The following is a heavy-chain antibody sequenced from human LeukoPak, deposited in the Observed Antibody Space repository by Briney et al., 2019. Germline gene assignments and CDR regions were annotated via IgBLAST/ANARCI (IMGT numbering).Heavy chain of an antibody. CDR3: ARDWGGYNPARAAFDI. D-gene: IGHD5-24*01. J-gene: IGHJ3*02. Sequence: SETLSLTCTVSGGSISSYYWSWIRQPPGKGLEWIGRIYTSGSTNYDPSLKSRVTMSVDTSKNQFSLKLSSVTAADTAVYYCARDWGGYNPARAAFDIWGQGTMVTVSS. CDR1: GGSISSYY. V-gene: IGHV4-4*07. CDR2: IYTSGST.